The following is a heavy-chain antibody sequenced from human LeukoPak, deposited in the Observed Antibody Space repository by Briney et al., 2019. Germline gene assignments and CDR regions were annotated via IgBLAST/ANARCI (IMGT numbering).Heavy chain of an antibody. J-gene: IGHJ3*02. V-gene: IGHV4-34*01. Sequence: PSETLSLTCAVYGGSFSAYYWSWIRQPPGKGLEWIGEINHSGSTNYNPSLKSRVNISVDTSKNQFSLKLSSVTAADTAVYYCARVSRLWWARDIWGQGTVVTVSS. D-gene: IGHD2-21*01. CDR2: INHSGST. CDR1: GGSFSAYY. CDR3: ARVSRLWWARDI.